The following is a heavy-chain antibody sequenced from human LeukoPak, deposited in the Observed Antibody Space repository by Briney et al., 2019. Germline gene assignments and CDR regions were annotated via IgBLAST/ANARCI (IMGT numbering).Heavy chain of an antibody. CDR3: TRDLGNWDIDY. Sequence: SETLSLTCTVSGGSINSGSYFWGWIRQPPGKGLEWIGSIYYSGSTHYNPSLKSRVTISSDTSRNQFSLKLSSVTAADTAVYYCTRDLGNWDIDYWGQGTLVTVSS. CDR2: IYYSGST. D-gene: IGHD7-27*01. V-gene: IGHV4-39*07. J-gene: IGHJ4*02. CDR1: GGSINSGSYF.